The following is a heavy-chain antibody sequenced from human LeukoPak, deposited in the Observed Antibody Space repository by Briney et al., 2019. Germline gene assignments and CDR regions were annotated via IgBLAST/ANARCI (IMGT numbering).Heavy chain of an antibody. CDR2: INPNSGGT. V-gene: IGHV1-2*02. D-gene: IGHD3-10*01. J-gene: IGHJ6*03. Sequence: ASVKVSCKASGYTFTGYYMHWVRQAPGQGLDWMGWINPNSGGTNYAQKFQGRVTMTRDTSISTAYMELRSLRSDDTAVYYCARVALLWFGELLSYMDVWGKGTTVTISS. CDR1: GYTFTGYY. CDR3: ARVALLWFGELLSYMDV.